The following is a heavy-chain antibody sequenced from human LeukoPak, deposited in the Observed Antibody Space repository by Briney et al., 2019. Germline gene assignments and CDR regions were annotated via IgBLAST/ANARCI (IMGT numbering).Heavy chain of an antibody. V-gene: IGHV4-4*07. CDR1: GDSISSYY. CDR2: IYTSGNT. Sequence: PSETLSLTCTVSGDSISSYYWSWLRQPAGKGLEWIGRIYTSGNTNYNPSLKSRVTMSVDTSKKQFSLKLSSVTAADTAVYYCARGVGVAAPGGYHYYHYYMDVWGKGTTVTVSS. D-gene: IGHD6-19*01. CDR3: ARGVGVAAPGGYHYYHYYMDV. J-gene: IGHJ6*03.